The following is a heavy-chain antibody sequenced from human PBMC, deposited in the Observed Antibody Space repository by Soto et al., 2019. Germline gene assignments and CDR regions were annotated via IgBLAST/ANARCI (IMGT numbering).Heavy chain of an antibody. CDR3: AKDEGAGGTLGLFDY. CDR2: MSSDGSKI. V-gene: IGHV3-30*18. J-gene: IGHJ4*02. D-gene: IGHD1-26*01. Sequence: QVQLVESGGGAVQPGESLRLSCVASGFDFTYYAMHWVRQAPGKGLESVAVMSSDGSKIHHTDSVKGRFTISRDNSKNTLYLQMNSLRKEDTAVYFCAKDEGAGGTLGLFDYWGQGTLVSVSS. CDR1: GFDFTYYA.